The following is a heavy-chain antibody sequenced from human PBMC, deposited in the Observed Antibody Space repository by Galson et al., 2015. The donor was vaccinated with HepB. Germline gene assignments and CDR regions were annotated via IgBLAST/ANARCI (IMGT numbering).Heavy chain of an antibody. CDR2: IWYDGSIE. D-gene: IGHD6-13*01. Sequence: SLRLSCAASGFTFSTYGMHWVRQAPGKGLEWVALIWYDGSIEYYADSVKGRFTISRDNSKNTLYLQMSSLRAEDTAVYYCARGGTAAYYYYGMDVWGQGTTVTVSS. CDR1: GFTFSTYG. CDR3: ARGGTAAYYYYGMDV. J-gene: IGHJ6*02. V-gene: IGHV3-33*01.